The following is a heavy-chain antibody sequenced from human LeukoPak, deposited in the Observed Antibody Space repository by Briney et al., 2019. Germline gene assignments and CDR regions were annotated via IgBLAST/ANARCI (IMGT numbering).Heavy chain of an antibody. J-gene: IGHJ4*02. CDR3: ARDEGWIQLFF. D-gene: IGHD5-12*01. Sequence: GGSLRLSCAASGSTFSDYYMSWIRQAPGKGLEWVSYISSSGSTIYYAESVKGRFTISRDNSENMVYLQMNSLRVEDTAIYYCARDEGWIQLFFRGQGTLVTVSS. CDR2: ISSSGSTI. CDR1: GSTFSDYY. V-gene: IGHV3-11*01.